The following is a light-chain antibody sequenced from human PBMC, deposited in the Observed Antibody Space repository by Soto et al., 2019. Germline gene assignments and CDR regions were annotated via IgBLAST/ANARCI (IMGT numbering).Light chain of an antibody. V-gene: IGKV3-11*01. CDR3: QQRNDWPRNT. CDR2: GAS. Sequence: EIVLTQSPGTLSLSPGESATLFCRASQSIANYVAWYQQKPGQAPRLVIYGASNRATGIPARFSGSGSGTDFTLTISSLEAEDFGVYYCQQRNDWPRNTFGQGTRLEIK. J-gene: IGKJ5*01. CDR1: QSIANY.